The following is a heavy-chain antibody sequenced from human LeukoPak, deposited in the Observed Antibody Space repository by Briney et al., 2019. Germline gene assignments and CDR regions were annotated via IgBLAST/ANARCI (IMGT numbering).Heavy chain of an antibody. CDR3: TTFDYAAFLI. J-gene: IGHJ3*02. Sequence: GGSLTLPCAVSGFTSSNAWMSWARQAPGKGLEWVGRIKSKTDGGTRDYAAPVKGRFTISRDDSKNTLYLQMNSLKTEDTAVYYCTTFDYAAFLIWGQGTMVTVSS. CDR1: GFTSSNAW. CDR2: IKSKTDGGTR. V-gene: IGHV3-15*01. D-gene: IGHD4/OR15-4a*01.